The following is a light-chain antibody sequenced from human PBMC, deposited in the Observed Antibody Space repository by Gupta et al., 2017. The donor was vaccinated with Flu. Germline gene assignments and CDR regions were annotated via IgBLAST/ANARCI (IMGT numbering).Light chain of an antibody. CDR2: EGT. Sequence: SALTQPASVSGSPGQSITISCTGTSSDIGSYDLVSWYQLHPGKAPNLMIYEGTKRPSAISNPFSGSKSGNTASLTISGLQAEGEADYYRCSVAGGSPWVFAGGTKLTVL. J-gene: IGLJ3*02. CDR3: CSVAGGSPWV. CDR1: SSDIGSYDL. V-gene: IGLV2-23*01.